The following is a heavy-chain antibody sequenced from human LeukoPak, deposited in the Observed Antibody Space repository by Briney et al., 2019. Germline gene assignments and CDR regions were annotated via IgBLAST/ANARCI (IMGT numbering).Heavy chain of an antibody. Sequence: GESLKISCKGSGYSFTSYWIGWVRQMPGKGLEWMGIIYPGDSDTRYSPSFQGQVTISADKSISTAYLQWSSLKASDTARYYCARHGRGYCSSTSCFVDYYGMDVWGQGTTVTVSS. D-gene: IGHD2-2*03. CDR2: IYPGDSDT. V-gene: IGHV5-51*01. CDR1: GYSFTSYW. CDR3: ARHGRGYCSSTSCFVDYYGMDV. J-gene: IGHJ6*02.